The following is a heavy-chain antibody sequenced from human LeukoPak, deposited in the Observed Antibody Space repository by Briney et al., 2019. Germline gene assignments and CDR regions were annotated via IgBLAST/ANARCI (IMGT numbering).Heavy chain of an antibody. CDR1: GASVTSTDHW. CDR2: IHRSGDI. J-gene: IGHJ4*02. Sequence: SETLSLTCSVSGASVTSTDHWWAWIRQPPGMGLEWIGSIHRSGDIYYNPSLKSRLAISVETSRNQFSLRLTSVTAAETALYYCARQIASGLWAFDSWGQGSLVTVTS. V-gene: IGHV4-39*01. D-gene: IGHD6-25*01. CDR3: ARQIASGLWAFDS.